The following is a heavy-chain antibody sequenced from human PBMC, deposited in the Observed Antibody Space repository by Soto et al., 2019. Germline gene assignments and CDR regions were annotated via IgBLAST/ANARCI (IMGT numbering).Heavy chain of an antibody. Sequence: SETLSLTCAVYGGSFSGYYWSWIRQPPGEGLEWIGEINHSGSTNYNPSLKSRVTISVDTSKNQFSLKLSSVTAADTAVYYCARIKYHRYFDYWGQGTLVTSPQ. CDR1: GGSFSGYY. J-gene: IGHJ4*02. CDR2: INHSGST. CDR3: ARIKYHRYFDY. V-gene: IGHV4-34*01.